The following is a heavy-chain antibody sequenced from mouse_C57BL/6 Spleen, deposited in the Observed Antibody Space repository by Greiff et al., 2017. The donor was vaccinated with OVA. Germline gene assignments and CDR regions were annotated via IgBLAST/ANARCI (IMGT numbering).Heavy chain of an antibody. CDR2: IHPNSGST. V-gene: IGHV1-64*01. Sequence: QVQLQQPGAELVKPGASVKLSCKASGYTFTSYWMPWVKQRPGQGLEWIGMIHPNSGSTNYNEKFKSKATLTVDKSSSTAYMQISSLTSEDAAVYYCARDLRGYFDVWGTGTTVTVSS. J-gene: IGHJ1*03. CDR1: GYTFTSYW. D-gene: IGHD1-1*01. CDR3: ARDLRGYFDV.